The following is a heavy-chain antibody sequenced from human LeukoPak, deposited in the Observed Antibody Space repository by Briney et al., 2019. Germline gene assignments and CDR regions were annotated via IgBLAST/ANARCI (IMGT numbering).Heavy chain of an antibody. V-gene: IGHV4-4*07. J-gene: IGHJ6*03. D-gene: IGHD3-22*01. Sequence: SETLSLTCTVSGGPIYSYYWSWLRQTAGKGLEWVGRLYPGVSTNYNPSLKSRVTMSVDTSKNQFALKLSAVTAADTAVYYCARLKFYDSTGYSPGHYMDVWGKGTTVTVSS. CDR3: ARLKFYDSTGYSPGHYMDV. CDR2: LYPGVST. CDR1: GGPIYSYY.